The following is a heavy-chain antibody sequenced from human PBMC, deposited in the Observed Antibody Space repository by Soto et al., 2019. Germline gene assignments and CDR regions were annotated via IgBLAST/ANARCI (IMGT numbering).Heavy chain of an antibody. J-gene: IGHJ6*03. CDR3: ARAPITMVRGFGYMDV. Sequence: SETLSLTCTVSGGSSSSFYWSWIRQPPGKGLEWIGYIDYSGSTNYNPSLKSRVTISVDTSKNQFSLKLSSVTAADTAVYYCARAPITMVRGFGYMDVWGKGTTVTVSS. D-gene: IGHD3-10*01. CDR1: GGSSSSFY. V-gene: IGHV4-59*01. CDR2: IDYSGST.